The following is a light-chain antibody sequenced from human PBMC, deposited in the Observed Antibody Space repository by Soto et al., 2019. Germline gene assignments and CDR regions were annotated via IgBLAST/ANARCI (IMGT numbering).Light chain of an antibody. CDR2: DDS. J-gene: IGKJ1*01. CDR1: RSISSW. V-gene: IGKV1-5*01. Sequence: DIQMTQSPATLSASVVDRVTITCLASRSISSWLAWYQQKPGKPPKLLIYDDSSFEGGVPSRFSGRGSGTEFTLTISSLQPDDSATYYCQQYNNYWTFGQGTKVEIK. CDR3: QQYNNYWT.